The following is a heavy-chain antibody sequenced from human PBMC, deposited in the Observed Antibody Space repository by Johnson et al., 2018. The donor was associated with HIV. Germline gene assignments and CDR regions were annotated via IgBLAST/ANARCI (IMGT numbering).Heavy chain of an antibody. J-gene: IGHJ3*02. V-gene: IGHV3-30-3*01. CDR1: GFTFSSYA. Sequence: QVQLVESGGGVVQPGRSLRLSCAASGFTFSSYAMHWVRQAPGKGLEWVAVISYDGSNKYYADSVKGRFTISRDNSKNTLYLQMKSLRTEDTAVYYCATDYLGEQDLDAFDSWGQGTMVAVSS. CDR3: ATDYLGEQDLDAFDS. CDR2: ISYDGSNK. D-gene: IGHD3-16*01.